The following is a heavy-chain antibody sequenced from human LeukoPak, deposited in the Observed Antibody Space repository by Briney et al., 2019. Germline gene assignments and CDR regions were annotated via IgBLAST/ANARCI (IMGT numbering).Heavy chain of an antibody. CDR3: ARALRTGQGDYVPVL. D-gene: IGHD4-17*01. Sequence: GASLKISCKASGYRFTNYWIGWVRQMPGKGLEWVTIIYPGDSETRYSPSFQGQVTISADKSIGTMYLQWSSLKASDTAMYYCARALRTGQGDYVPVLWGQGTLVIVSS. V-gene: IGHV5-51*01. J-gene: IGHJ4*02. CDR2: IYPGDSET. CDR1: GYRFTNYW.